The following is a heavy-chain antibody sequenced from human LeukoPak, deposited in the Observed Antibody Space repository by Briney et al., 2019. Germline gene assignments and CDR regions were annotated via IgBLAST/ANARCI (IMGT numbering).Heavy chain of an antibody. CDR2: IIPIFGTA. J-gene: IGHJ6*02. Sequence: ASVKVSCKASGGTFSSYAISWVRQAPGQGHEWMGGIIPIFGTANYAQKFQGRVTITADESTSTAYMELSSLRSEDTAVYYCARAQNIVVVPAAGDYYYYYGMDVWGQGTTVTVSS. CDR3: ARAQNIVVVPAAGDYYYYYGMDV. V-gene: IGHV1-69*13. CDR1: GGTFSSYA. D-gene: IGHD2-2*01.